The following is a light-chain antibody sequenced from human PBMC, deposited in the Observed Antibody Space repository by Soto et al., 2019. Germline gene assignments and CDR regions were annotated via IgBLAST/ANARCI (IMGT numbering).Light chain of an antibody. CDR2: EVN. J-gene: IGLJ3*02. CDR1: SNDIGGYNY. V-gene: IGLV2-14*01. Sequence: QSVLTQPASVSGSPGQSITFSCTGTSNDIGGYNYVSWFQHHPDKAPKLIIYEVNDRPSGVSNRFSGSKSGNTASLTISGLQPEDEADYCCSSYTTNHTRVFGGGTKVTVL. CDR3: SSYTTNHTRV.